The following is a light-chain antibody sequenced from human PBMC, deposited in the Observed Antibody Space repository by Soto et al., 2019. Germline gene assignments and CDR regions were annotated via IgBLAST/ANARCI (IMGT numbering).Light chain of an antibody. CDR1: QSVSSY. Sequence: ELVLTQSPATLSLSQGERATLSCRASQSVSSYLAWYQQKPGQAPRLLIYDSSNRATGIPARFSGSGSGTDFTLTISSLEPQDVEIYYCQQRLNRPPFPFPFVPGTKVDIK. V-gene: IGKV3-11*01. J-gene: IGKJ3*01. CDR2: DSS. CDR3: QQRLNRPPFPFP.